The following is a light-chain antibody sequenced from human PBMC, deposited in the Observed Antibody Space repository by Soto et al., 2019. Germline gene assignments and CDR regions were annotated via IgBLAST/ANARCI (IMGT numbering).Light chain of an antibody. CDR2: DAS. CDR3: QQYSTYPLT. Sequence: DIQMTQSPSTLSASIGDRVTITCRASQSITTFLAWYQQKPGKAPQILIYDASKLEPGVPSRLSGGGSGTEFTLIISRLQPDDVATYYCQQYSTYPLTFGGGTRVEIK. CDR1: QSITTF. J-gene: IGKJ4*01. V-gene: IGKV1-5*01.